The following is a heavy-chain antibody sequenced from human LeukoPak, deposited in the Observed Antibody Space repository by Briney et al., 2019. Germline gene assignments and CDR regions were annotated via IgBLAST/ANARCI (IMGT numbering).Heavy chain of an antibody. CDR2: IYYTGST. J-gene: IGHJ4*02. D-gene: IGHD4-23*01. CDR1: GGSISSFH. V-gene: IGHV4-59*01. Sequence: PSETLSLTCSVSGGSISSFHWSWIRQPPGKGLEWIGYIYYTGSTKYNPSPKSRLTISVDTSKNQFSLKLSSVTAADTAVYYCARDYGGKFDYWGQGTLVTVSS. CDR3: ARDYGGKFDY.